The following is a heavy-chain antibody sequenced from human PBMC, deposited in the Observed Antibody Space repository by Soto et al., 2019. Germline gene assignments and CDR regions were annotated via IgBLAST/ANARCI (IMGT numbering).Heavy chain of an antibody. V-gene: IGHV3-23*01. CDR3: AKEVASATRQYAKSYYFDY. CDR1: GFTFSSYA. D-gene: IGHD5-12*01. CDR2: ISGSGGST. Sequence: PGGSLRLSCAASGFTFSSYAMSWVRQAPGKGLEWVSAISGSGGSTYYADSVKGRFTISRDNSKNTLYLQMNSLRAEDTAVYYCAKEVASATRQYAKSYYFDYWGQGTLVTVSS. J-gene: IGHJ4*02.